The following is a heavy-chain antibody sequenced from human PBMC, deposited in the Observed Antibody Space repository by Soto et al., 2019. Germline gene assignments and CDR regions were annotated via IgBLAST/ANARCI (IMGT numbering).Heavy chain of an antibody. D-gene: IGHD6-6*01. CDR1: GFTFSSYA. V-gene: IGHV3-30-3*01. CDR3: ARDGAAPPIYSYYGMDV. Sequence: QVQLVESGGGVVQPGRSLRLSCAASGFTFSSYAMHWVRQAPGKGLEWVAVISYDGSNKYYADSVKGRFTISRDNSKNTLYLQMNSLRAEDTAVYYCARDGAAPPIYSYYGMDVWGQGTTVTVSS. J-gene: IGHJ6*02. CDR2: ISYDGSNK.